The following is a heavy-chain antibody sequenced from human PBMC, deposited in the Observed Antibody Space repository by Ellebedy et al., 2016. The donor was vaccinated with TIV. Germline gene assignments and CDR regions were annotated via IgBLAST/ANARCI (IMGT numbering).Heavy chain of an antibody. Sequence: AASVKVSCKASGYTFTSYDINWVRQATGQGLEWMGWMNPNSGNTEYAQKFQGRVTMTRNTSRTTAFMELSSLRSEDTAVYYCARGPFMITFGGVIMDVWGQGTTVTVSS. V-gene: IGHV1-8*01. CDR1: GYTFTSYD. CDR3: ARGPFMITFGGVIMDV. CDR2: MNPNSGNT. J-gene: IGHJ6*02. D-gene: IGHD3-16*02.